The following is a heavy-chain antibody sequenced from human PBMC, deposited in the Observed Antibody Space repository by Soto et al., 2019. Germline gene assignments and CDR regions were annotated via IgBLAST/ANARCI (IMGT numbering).Heavy chain of an antibody. CDR2: ITTGGNA. V-gene: IGHV3-13*01. CDR3: VRVNADAYDV. CDR1: GFSFSNHD. Sequence: EVQLVESGGDLVQPGGSLRLSCAASGFSFSNHDMHWVRQPKGKGLEWVSGITTGGNAYFADSVKGRFSISRENAKNSFYLQTSSLRAEDKAMYYCVRVNADAYDVWGQGTMVTVSS. J-gene: IGHJ3*01.